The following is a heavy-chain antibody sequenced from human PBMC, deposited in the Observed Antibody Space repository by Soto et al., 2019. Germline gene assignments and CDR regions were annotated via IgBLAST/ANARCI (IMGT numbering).Heavy chain of an antibody. J-gene: IGHJ4*02. V-gene: IGHV3-33*01. D-gene: IGHD3-3*01. Sequence: QVQLVESGGGVVRPGRSLRLSCAASGFTFRSYGMHWVRQAPGKGLEWLAVIWYDGTNEFYADSVKGRFTISRDNAKNTLYLQMNSLRVEDTAVYYCARDSDFLREGDYLDYWGQGTLVTVSS. CDR2: IWYDGTNE. CDR1: GFTFRSYG. CDR3: ARDSDFLREGDYLDY.